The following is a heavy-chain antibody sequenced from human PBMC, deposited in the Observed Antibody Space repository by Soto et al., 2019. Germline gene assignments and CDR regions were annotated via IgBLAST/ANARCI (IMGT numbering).Heavy chain of an antibody. CDR3: VKAFGVVSFDY. D-gene: IGHD3-3*01. CDR2: ISSNGGST. V-gene: IGHV3-64D*08. CDR1: GFTFSSYA. Sequence: GGSLRLSCSASGFTFSSYAMHWVRQAPGKGLEYVSAISSNGGSTYYADSVKGRFTISRDNSKNTLYLQMSSLRAEDTAVYYCVKAFGVVSFDYWGQGTLVTVSS. J-gene: IGHJ4*02.